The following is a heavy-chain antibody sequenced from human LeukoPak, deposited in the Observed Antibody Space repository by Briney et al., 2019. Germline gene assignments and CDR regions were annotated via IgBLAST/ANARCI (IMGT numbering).Heavy chain of an antibody. CDR3: STGGYYFDY. D-gene: IGHD2-8*02. V-gene: IGHV3-15*01. CDR2: IKSKSVGGTI. CDR1: GFTFSNAW. J-gene: IGHJ4*02. Sequence: PGGSLRLSCAASGFTFSNAWMNWVRQAPGLGLGWVGRIKSKSVGGTIDYAAPVKGRFTISRDDSKNTVYLQMNSLKTDDTGVYYCSTGGYYFDYWGQGTLVTVSS.